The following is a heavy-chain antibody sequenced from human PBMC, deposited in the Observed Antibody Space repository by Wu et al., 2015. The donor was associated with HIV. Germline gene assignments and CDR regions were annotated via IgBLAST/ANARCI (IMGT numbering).Heavy chain of an antibody. J-gene: IGHJ3*02. CDR2: FDPKDGEI. D-gene: IGHD3-10*01. CDR1: GYTLSKLS. Sequence: QVQLVQSGAEVRKPGASAKVSCKVSGYTLSKLSMHWVRQTPGKGLEWMGGFDPKDGEIVYAQNFQGRLTMTEDTSTDTAYVELRSLRFEDTAVYYCTTLRGGYYAGSDIPAAFDIWGQGTMVTVSP. CDR3: TTLRGGYYAGSDIPAAFDI. V-gene: IGHV1-24*01.